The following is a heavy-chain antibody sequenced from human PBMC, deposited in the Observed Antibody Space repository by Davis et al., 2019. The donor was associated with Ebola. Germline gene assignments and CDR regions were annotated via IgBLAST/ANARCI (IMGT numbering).Heavy chain of an antibody. V-gene: IGHV4-30-2*01. CDR2: IYHSGST. D-gene: IGHD6-13*01. CDR1: GGSISSGGYS. CDR3: ARRIAAAYLDY. J-gene: IGHJ4*02. Sequence: MPSETLSLTCAVSGGSISSGGYSWSWLRQPPGKGLEWIGYIYHSGSTYYNPSLKSRVTISVDRSKNQFSLKLSPVTAADTAVYYCARRIAAAYLDYWGQGTRVTVSS.